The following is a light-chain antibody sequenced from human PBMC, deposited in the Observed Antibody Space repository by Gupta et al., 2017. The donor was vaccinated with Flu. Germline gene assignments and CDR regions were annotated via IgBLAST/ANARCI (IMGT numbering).Light chain of an antibody. J-gene: IGLJ1*01. CDR1: RRDVGSYKL. CDR3: CSYEAARSRYV. CDR2: EVS. V-gene: IGLV2-23*02. Sequence: PLTQPASLSGAPGHSITISCTGIRRDVGSYKLVSGYQQLPSKAPKLRIYEVSKRPSGVSNRFSGSKYDNAASLTISGGQAEDEADDYCCSYEAARSRYVFGTGNKVTVL.